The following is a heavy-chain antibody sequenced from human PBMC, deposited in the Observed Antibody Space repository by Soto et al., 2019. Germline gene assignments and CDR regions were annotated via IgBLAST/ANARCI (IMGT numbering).Heavy chain of an antibody. CDR2: VIPIFGLA. J-gene: IGHJ4*02. Sequence: QVQLVQSGAEVKKPGSSVKLSCRASGGTFSTYTISWVRQAPGQGLEWMGRVIPIFGLANPAQKFQGRVTITADKSTDTAYMRMSSLRSEDTAVYYCAFAVTTGVVYFDHWGQGTLVTVSS. D-gene: IGHD4-4*01. CDR3: AFAVTTGVVYFDH. CDR1: GGTFSTYT. V-gene: IGHV1-69*02.